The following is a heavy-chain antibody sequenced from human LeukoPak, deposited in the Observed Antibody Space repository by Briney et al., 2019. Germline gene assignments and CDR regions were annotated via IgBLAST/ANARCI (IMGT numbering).Heavy chain of an antibody. CDR3: ARVRVVVPAAIRPYYYYYMDV. CDR2: MNPNSGNT. CDR1: GYTFTSYD. Sequence: ASVNVSCKASGYTFTSYDINWVRQATGQGLEWMGWMNPNSGNTGYAQKFQGRVTITRNTSISTAYMELSSLRSEDTAVYYCARVRVVVPAAIRPYYYYYMDVWGKGTTVTVSS. D-gene: IGHD2-2*02. V-gene: IGHV1-8*03. J-gene: IGHJ6*03.